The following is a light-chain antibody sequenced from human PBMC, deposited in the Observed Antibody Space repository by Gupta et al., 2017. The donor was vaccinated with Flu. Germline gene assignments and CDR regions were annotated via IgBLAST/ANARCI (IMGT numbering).Light chain of an antibody. V-gene: IGLV1-44*01. Sequence: SVLTQPPSASGTRGQRVTISCSGSNSNIGSNTVNWYQQLPGTAPKRLIFSIDQRPRGCAAHAGDSTSARSASMAISRLQAEDEAESYCDEGDDKRNANKYVFGAGTKVTVL. CDR3: DEGDDKRNANKYV. CDR1: NSNIGSNT. J-gene: IGLJ1*01. CDR2: SID.